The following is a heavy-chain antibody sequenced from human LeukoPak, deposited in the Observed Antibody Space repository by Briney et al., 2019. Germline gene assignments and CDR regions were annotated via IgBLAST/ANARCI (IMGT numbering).Heavy chain of an antibody. D-gene: IGHD1-26*01. J-gene: IGHJ6*03. CDR3: ARDPYSGTYGDTYYYYMDV. Sequence: PGGSLRLSCAASGFTFSSYEMNWVRQAPGNGLEWVAVISSDGSNKYYADSVTGRFTISRDNSKNALYLQMNSLRAEDTAVYYCARDPYSGTYGDTYYYYMDVWGKGTTVTISS. CDR2: ISSDGSNK. V-gene: IGHV3-30*04. CDR1: GFTFSSYE.